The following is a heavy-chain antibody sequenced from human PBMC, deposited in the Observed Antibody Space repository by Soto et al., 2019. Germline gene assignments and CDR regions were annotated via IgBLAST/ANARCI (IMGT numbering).Heavy chain of an antibody. Sequence: SETLSLTCAVYGGSFSGYYWSWIRQPPGKGLEWIGEINHSGSTNYNPSLKSRVTISVDTSKNQFSLKLSSVTAADTAVYYCAREGIAAVTLDYWGQGTLVTAPQ. CDR2: INHSGST. J-gene: IGHJ4*02. D-gene: IGHD6-13*01. CDR3: AREGIAAVTLDY. V-gene: IGHV4-34*01. CDR1: GGSFSGYY.